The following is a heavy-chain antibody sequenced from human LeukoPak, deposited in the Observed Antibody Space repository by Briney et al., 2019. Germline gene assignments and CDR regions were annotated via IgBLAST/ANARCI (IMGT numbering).Heavy chain of an antibody. CDR3: SKEAGYSGYDFPDF. V-gene: IGHV3-23*01. Sequence: GGSLRLSCAASGFTFSSYAMSWVRQAPGKGLEWVSAISGSAYSTYYADSVKGRFTSSRDNSKNTLYLQMNSLRAEDTAVYYCSKEAGYSGYDFPDFWGQGTLVTVSS. J-gene: IGHJ4*02. CDR2: ISGSAYST. CDR1: GFTFSSYA. D-gene: IGHD5-12*01.